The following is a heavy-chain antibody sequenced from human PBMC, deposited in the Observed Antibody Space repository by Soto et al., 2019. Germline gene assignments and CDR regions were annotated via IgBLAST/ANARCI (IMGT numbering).Heavy chain of an antibody. J-gene: IGHJ4*02. CDR3: ARLARIAAAGTLNFDY. Sequence: PSETLSLTCTVSGGSISSSSYYWGWIRQPPGKGLEWIGSIYYSGSTYYNPSLKSRVTISVDTSKNQFSLKLSSVTAADTAVYYCARLARIAAAGTLNFDYWGQGTLVTVSS. D-gene: IGHD6-13*01. V-gene: IGHV4-39*01. CDR1: GGSISSSSYY. CDR2: IYYSGST.